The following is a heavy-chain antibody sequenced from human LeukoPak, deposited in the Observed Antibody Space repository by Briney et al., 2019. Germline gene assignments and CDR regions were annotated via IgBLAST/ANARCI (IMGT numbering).Heavy chain of an antibody. CDR2: ISSSSSYI. CDR1: GFTFSSYS. D-gene: IGHD3-16*01. CDR3: ARDYADWGYFDY. V-gene: IGHV3-21*01. J-gene: IGHJ4*02. Sequence: GGSLRLSCAASGFTFSSYSMNWVRQAPGKGLEWVSSISSSSSYIYYADSVKGRFTISRDNAKNSLYLQMNSLRAEDTAVYYCARDYADWGYFDYWGQGTLVTVSS.